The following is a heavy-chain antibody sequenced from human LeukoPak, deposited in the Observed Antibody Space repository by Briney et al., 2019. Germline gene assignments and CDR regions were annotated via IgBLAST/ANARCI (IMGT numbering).Heavy chain of an antibody. CDR3: AKDRGSSTSCSKY. Sequence: GGSLRLSCAASGFTFSNYSLTWVRQAPGKGLEWVSGISGNGGSTSYADSVKGRFTISRDNSKNTLYLQMNSLRAEDTAVYYCAKDRGSSTSCSKYWGQGTVVTVSA. V-gene: IGHV3-23*01. CDR2: ISGNGGST. J-gene: IGHJ4*02. D-gene: IGHD2-2*01. CDR1: GFTFSNYS.